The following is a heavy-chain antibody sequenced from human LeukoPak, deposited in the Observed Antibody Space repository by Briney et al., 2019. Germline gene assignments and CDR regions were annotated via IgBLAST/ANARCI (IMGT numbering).Heavy chain of an antibody. CDR3: AKHLPYYYDSSGYYAAFDY. D-gene: IGHD3-22*01. CDR1: GFTFSSYA. V-gene: IGHV3-23*01. CDR2: ISGSGGST. Sequence: GGSLRLSCAASGFTFSSYAMSWVRQAPGKGLEWVSAISGSGGSTYYADSVKGRFTISRDNSKNTLYLQMNSLRAEDTAVYYCAKHLPYYYDSSGYYAAFDYWGQGTLVTVSS. J-gene: IGHJ4*02.